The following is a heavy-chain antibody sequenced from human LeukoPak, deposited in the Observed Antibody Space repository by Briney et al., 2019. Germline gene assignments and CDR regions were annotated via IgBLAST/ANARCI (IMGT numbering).Heavy chain of an antibody. CDR2: IYYSGST. Sequence: SETLSLTCTVSGGSISSGDYYWSWIRQPPGKGLEWIGYIYYSGSTYYNPSLKSRVTISVDTSKNQFSLKLSSVTAADTAVYYCARSSDDGSGSSFDYWGQGTLVTVSS. CDR3: ARSSDDGSGSSFDY. CDR1: GGSISSGDYY. J-gene: IGHJ4*02. V-gene: IGHV4-30-4*08. D-gene: IGHD3-10*01.